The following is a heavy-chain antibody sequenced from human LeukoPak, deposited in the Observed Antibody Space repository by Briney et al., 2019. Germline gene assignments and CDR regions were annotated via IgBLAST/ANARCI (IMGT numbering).Heavy chain of an antibody. CDR2: ISGSGGST. CDR3: AKVLIIVVVPAVTRAFDY. CDR1: GFTFSSYA. Sequence: GGSLRLSCAASGFTFSSYAMSWVRQAPGKGLEWVSAISGSGGSTYYADSVKGRFTISRDNSKNTLYLQMNSLRAEDTAVYYCAKVLIIVVVPAVTRAFDYWGQGTLVTVSS. D-gene: IGHD2-2*01. V-gene: IGHV3-23*01. J-gene: IGHJ4*02.